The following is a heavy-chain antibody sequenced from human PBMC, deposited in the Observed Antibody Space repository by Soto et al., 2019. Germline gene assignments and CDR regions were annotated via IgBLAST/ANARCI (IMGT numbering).Heavy chain of an antibody. Sequence: GSLSLFCAAAGFPFPYHDMNSYPQAPGKGLEWVGRTRNKANSYTTEYAASVKGRFTISRDDSKNSLYLQMNSLKTEDTAVYYCARVPITMICGPGAFDIWGQGT. D-gene: IGHD3-22*01. CDR1: GFPFPYHD. J-gene: IGHJ3*02. CDR3: ARVPITMICGPGAFDI. V-gene: IGHV3-72*01. CDR2: TRNKANSYTT.